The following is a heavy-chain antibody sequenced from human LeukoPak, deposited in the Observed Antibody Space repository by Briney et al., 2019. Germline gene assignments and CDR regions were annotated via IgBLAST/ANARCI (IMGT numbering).Heavy chain of an antibody. J-gene: IGHJ6*03. CDR3: ARLGGRLGEFSLYYYYYYMDV. Sequence: SETLSLTCAVSGYSLGKNYYWGWIRQPPGKGLEWIGRIYGTGSTSYNPSLMNRVTMSVDTSKNHFSLKLTSVTAADTAVYYCARLGGRLGEFSLYYYYYYMDVWGKGTTVTVSS. V-gene: IGHV4-38-2*01. CDR2: IYGTGST. D-gene: IGHD3-16*02. CDR1: GYSLGKNYY.